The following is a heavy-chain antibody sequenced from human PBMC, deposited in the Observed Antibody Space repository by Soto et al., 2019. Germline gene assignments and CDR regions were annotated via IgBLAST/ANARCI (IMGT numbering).Heavy chain of an antibody. CDR3: ARVRQGCSDNNCYFDP. CDR1: GGSVRAPDW. J-gene: IGHJ5*01. V-gene: IGHV4-4*02. Sequence: QVHLQESGPGLVAPSGTLSLTCTLSGGSVRAPDWWNWVRQSPDKGLEWIEEGHISGHSNYNPSLRRRVSVSLDSSKNQFYLNLNSVSAADTAIYYCARVRQGCSDNNCYFDPWGQGTQVTISS. CDR2: GHISGHS. D-gene: IGHD1-1*01.